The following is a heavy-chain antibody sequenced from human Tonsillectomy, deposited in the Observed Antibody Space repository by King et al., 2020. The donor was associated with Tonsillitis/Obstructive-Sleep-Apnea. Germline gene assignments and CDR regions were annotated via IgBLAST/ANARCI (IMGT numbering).Heavy chain of an antibody. CDR2: IRSKAYGGTT. D-gene: IGHD1-7*01. V-gene: IGHV3-49*04. CDR1: GFTFGDYA. Sequence: VQLVESGGGLVQPGRSLGLSCTTAGFTFGDYAMNWVRQAPGKGLEWVGFIRSKAYGGTTEYAASVKGRFTISRDDSKSIAYLQMNSLKTEDTAVYYCTRARGYNWNSGGFADWGQGTLVTVSS. J-gene: IGHJ4*02. CDR3: TRARGYNWNSGGFAD.